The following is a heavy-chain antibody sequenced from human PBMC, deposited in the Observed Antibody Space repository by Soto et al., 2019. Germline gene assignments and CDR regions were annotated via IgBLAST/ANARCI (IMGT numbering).Heavy chain of an antibody. J-gene: IGHJ3*01. CDR1: GGAISSSSYY. D-gene: IGHD1-26*01. Sequence: SETLSLTCTVSGGAISSSSYYWGWIRQPPGKGLEWIASIYYTGSTSYNPSLKSRVTISVDTSKKEFSLKLSSVSATDTAIYYCARQGRVDYSGSYSTHAFDFWGQG. V-gene: IGHV4-39*01. CDR2: IYYTGST. CDR3: ARQGRVDYSGSYSTHAFDF.